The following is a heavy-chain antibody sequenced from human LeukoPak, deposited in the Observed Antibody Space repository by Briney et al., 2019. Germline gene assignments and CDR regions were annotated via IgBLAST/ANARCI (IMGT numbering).Heavy chain of an antibody. D-gene: IGHD1-1*01. J-gene: IGHJ4*02. CDR3: ARVAKERVGGVYYFDY. CDR2: IGTAGDT. Sequence: PGGSLRLCCAASGFTFSDYDMHWVRQATGKGLEWVSAIGTAGDTYYTGSVKGRFTISRENAKNSLYLQMNSLRAGDTAVYYCARVAKERVGGVYYFDYWGQGTLVTVSS. CDR1: GFTFSDYD. V-gene: IGHV3-13*01.